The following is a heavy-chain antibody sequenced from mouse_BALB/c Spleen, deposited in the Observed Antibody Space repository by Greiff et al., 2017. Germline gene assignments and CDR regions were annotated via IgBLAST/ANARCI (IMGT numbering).Heavy chain of an antibody. V-gene: IGHV1S56*01. D-gene: IGHD2-14*01. CDR2: IYPGNVNT. Sequence: QVQLKQSGPELVKPGASVRISCKASGYTFTSYYIHWVKQRPGQGLEWIGWIYPGNVNTKYNEKFKGKATLTADKSSSTAYMQLSSLTSEDSAVYFCARTAYYRYYWYFDVWGAGTTVTVSS. CDR1: GYTFTSYY. CDR3: ARTAYYRYYWYFDV. J-gene: IGHJ1*01.